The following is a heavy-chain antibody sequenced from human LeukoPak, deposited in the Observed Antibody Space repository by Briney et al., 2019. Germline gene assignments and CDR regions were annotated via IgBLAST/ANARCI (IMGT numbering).Heavy chain of an antibody. CDR1: GYSISSGYY. CDR3: ASNLGGTKGGTVAFDI. CDR2: IYHSGST. Sequence: SETLSLTCTVSGYSISSGYYWGWIRQPPGKGLEWIGSIYHSGSTYYNPSLKSRVTISVDTSKNQFSLKLSSVTAADTAVYYCASNLGGTKGGTVAFDIWGQGTMVTVSS. D-gene: IGHD1-1*01. J-gene: IGHJ3*02. V-gene: IGHV4-38-2*02.